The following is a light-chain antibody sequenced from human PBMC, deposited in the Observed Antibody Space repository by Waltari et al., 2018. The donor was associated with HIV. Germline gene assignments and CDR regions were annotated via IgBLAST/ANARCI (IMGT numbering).Light chain of an antibody. CDR3: QSADSSGTYLVI. V-gene: IGLV3-25*02. J-gene: IGLJ2*01. CDR2: KDS. Sequence: SYELTQPPSVSVSPGQTARITCSGDALANQYAYWYQRKPGQAPVLVIYKDSERSSGIPERFSGSSSGTTVTLTISGVQAEEEADYYCQSADSSGTYLVIFGGGTKLTVL. CDR1: ALANQY.